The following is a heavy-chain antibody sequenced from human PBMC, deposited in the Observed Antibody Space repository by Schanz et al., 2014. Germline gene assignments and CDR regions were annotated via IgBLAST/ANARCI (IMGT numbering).Heavy chain of an antibody. CDR1: GGTFSRYT. D-gene: IGHD6-13*01. Sequence: QLQLVQSEAEVKKPGSSVKVSCKASGGTFSRYTIIWVRPAPGQGLEWMGWISAYNGHTDYAQKLQGRVTLTTDTSTSTAYMELRNLRSDDTAVYYCASSGAGYSSSWDCDDWGQGTLVTVSS. CDR2: ISAYNGHT. J-gene: IGHJ4*02. CDR3: ASSGAGYSSSWDCDD. V-gene: IGHV1-18*01.